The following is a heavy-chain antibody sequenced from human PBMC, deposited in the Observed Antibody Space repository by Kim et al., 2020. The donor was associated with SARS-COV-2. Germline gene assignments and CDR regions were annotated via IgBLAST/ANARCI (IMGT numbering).Heavy chain of an antibody. CDR2: ISWNSGTI. V-gene: IGHV3-9*01. CDR1: GFTFDDYA. CDR3: AKDYTKKAAGGPGYFDY. D-gene: IGHD6-13*01. J-gene: IGHJ4*02. Sequence: GGSLRLSCAASGFTFDDYAMHWVRQAPGKGLEWVSGISWNSGTIGYADSVKGRFIISRDNAKNSLYLQMKSLRTEDTALYYCAKDYTKKAAGGPGYFDYWGQGTLVTVSS.